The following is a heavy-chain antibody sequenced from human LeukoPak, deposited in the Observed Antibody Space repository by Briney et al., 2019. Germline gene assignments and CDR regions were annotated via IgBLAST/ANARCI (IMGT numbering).Heavy chain of an antibody. CDR3: ATEDGYNGK. CDR2: IWYDGSDK. D-gene: IGHD5-24*01. CDR1: GFTFSSYG. V-gene: IGHV3-33*01. Sequence: GGSLRLSCAASGFTFSSYGMHWVRQAPGKGLEWVAVIWYDGSDKYYADSVKGRFTISRDNSKNTLYLQMNSLRAEDTAVYYCATEDGYNGKWGQGTLVTVSS. J-gene: IGHJ4*02.